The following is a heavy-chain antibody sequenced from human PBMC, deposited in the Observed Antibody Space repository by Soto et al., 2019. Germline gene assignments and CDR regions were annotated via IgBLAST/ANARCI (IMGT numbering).Heavy chain of an antibody. Sequence: SVKVSCKASGGTFSSYAISWVRQAPGQGLEWMGGIIPIFGTANYAQKFQGRVTITADESTSTAYMELSSLRSEDTAVYYCARSTTEVTPIDYWGQGTLVTVSS. CDR1: GGTFSSYA. CDR3: ARSTTEVTPIDY. D-gene: IGHD4-17*01. V-gene: IGHV1-69*13. J-gene: IGHJ4*02. CDR2: IIPIFGTA.